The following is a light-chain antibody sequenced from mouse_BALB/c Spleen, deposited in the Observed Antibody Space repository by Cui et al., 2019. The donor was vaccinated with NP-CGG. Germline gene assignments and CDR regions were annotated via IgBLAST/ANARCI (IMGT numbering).Light chain of an antibody. CDR3: ALWYSNHWV. V-gene: IGLV1*01. J-gene: IGLJ1*01. Sequence: QAVVTQVSAPTTSPGGTVTLTCRSNTGAVTTSNYANWVQEKPDHFFTGLIGGTNNRAPGVPARFSGSLIGDKAALTITGAQTEDEAIYFCALWYSNHWVFGGGTKLTVL. CDR1: TGAVTTSNY. CDR2: GTN.